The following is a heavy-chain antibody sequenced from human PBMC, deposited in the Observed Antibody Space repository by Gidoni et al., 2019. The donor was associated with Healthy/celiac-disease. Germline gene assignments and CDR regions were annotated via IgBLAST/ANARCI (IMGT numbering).Heavy chain of an antibody. CDR2: SIPILGIA. V-gene: IGHV1-69*08. CDR1: GGPFSRYN. D-gene: IGHD3-10*01. Sequence: QVQLVQSGAAVKKPGSSVKVSCKASGGPFSRYNLSCVRQAPGQGLEWMGRSIPILGIANYAQKFQGRVTITADKSTSTAYMELSSLRSEDMAVYYCARDSLTMVRGVIAYWGQGTLVTVSS. CDR3: ARDSLTMVRGVIAY. J-gene: IGHJ4*02.